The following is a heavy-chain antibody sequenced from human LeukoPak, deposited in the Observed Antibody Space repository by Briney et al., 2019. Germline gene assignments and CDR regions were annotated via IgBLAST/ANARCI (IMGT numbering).Heavy chain of an antibody. CDR1: GFTLSTNA. V-gene: IGHV3-23*01. D-gene: IGHD2-2*01. Sequence: GGSLRLSCLTSGFTLSTNAMSWVRQAPGKGLEWISGISGSGASTYYADSVKGRFTISRDNAKNSLSLQMNSLRAEDTAVYFCARGRDTVVVPAAVDYWGQGTLVTVSS. CDR2: ISGSGAST. CDR3: ARGRDTVVVPAAVDY. J-gene: IGHJ4*02.